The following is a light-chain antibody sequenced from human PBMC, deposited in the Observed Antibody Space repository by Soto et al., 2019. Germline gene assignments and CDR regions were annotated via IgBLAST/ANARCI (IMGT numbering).Light chain of an antibody. CDR3: QQRTNSEIT. J-gene: IGKJ3*01. CDR2: GAS. V-gene: IGKV3-15*01. Sequence: EIVMTQSPATLSVSPGGRATLSCRASQSISDTLAWYQQKPGQAPRLLIHGASTRAPGFPARFSGSGSGTDFTLTISSLQSEDFAVYYCQQRTNSEITFGPGTKVDIK. CDR1: QSISDT.